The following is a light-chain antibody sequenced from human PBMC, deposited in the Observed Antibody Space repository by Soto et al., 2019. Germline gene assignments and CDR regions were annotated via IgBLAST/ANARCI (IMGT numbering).Light chain of an antibody. J-gene: IGLJ1*01. CDR3: CSYAGSHTLLDV. V-gene: IGLV2-11*01. CDR1: SSDVGGYNY. CDR2: DVS. Sequence: QSALTQPRSVSGSPGQSVTISCTGTSSDVGGYNYVSWYQQHPGKAPKLMIYDVSKRPSGVPDRFSGSKSGNTASLTISGLQAEDEADYYCCSYAGSHTLLDVFGTGTQLTV.